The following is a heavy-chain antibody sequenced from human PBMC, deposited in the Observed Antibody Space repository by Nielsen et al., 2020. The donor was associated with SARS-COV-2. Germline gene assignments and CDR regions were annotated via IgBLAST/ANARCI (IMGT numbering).Heavy chain of an antibody. CDR2: ISYEGRNR. V-gene: IGHV3-33*05. CDR1: GFDFSHHG. Sequence: GGSLRLSCAASGFDFSHHGIHWVRQAPGKGLEWVAHISYEGRNRGYADSVKGRFTISRDNSNHTLYLQLTNLRAEDTAVYYCANDFGDCGSSTCRPKWGQGSRITVSS. CDR3: ANDFGDCGSSTCRPK. J-gene: IGHJ4*02. D-gene: IGHD2-2*01.